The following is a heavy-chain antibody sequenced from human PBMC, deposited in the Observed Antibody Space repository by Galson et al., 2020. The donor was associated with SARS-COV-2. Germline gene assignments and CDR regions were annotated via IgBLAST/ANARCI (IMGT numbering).Heavy chain of an antibody. J-gene: IGHJ4*02. Sequence: GGSLRLSCAASGFTFSDYSMNWVRQAPGKGLEWVSSITSRSSYIYYADSVKGRFTISRDNAENSLYLQMNGLRPEDTAVYYCARDAYYDYIWGNYRSYYFDNWGQGTLVTVSS. V-gene: IGHV3-21*01. CDR1: GFTFSDYS. CDR3: ARDAYYDYIWGNYRSYYFDN. CDR2: ITSRSSYI. D-gene: IGHD3-16*02.